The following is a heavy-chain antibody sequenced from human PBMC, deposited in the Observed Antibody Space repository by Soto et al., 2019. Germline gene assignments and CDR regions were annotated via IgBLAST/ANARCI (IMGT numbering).Heavy chain of an antibody. Sequence: ASVKVSCKASGYTFTTYSISWVRQAPGQGLEWMGWISAYNGVTNYAQNLQDRVTMTKDTSTSTVYMELRSLRSDDTAVYYCAKYISGSSGWYGWFDPWGQGTLVTVSS. V-gene: IGHV1-18*01. CDR2: ISAYNGVT. CDR3: AKYISGSSGWYGWFDP. CDR1: GYTFTTYS. D-gene: IGHD6-19*01. J-gene: IGHJ5*02.